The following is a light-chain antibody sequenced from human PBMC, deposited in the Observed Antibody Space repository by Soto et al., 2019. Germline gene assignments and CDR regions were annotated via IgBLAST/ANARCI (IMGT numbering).Light chain of an antibody. V-gene: IGKV3-15*01. J-gene: IGKJ5*01. CDR2: GAS. Sequence: EVLMKQSGATLCVSTGESATLSCRASQSVSTSLAWYQQKPGQAPRLLIYGASTRATDIPARFSGSGSGTEFTLTISSLQSEDFAVYYCQQYHHWPPITFGQGTRLEIK. CDR1: QSVSTS. CDR3: QQYHHWPPIT.